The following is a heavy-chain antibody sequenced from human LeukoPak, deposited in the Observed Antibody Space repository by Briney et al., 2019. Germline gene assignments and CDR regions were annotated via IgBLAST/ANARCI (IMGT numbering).Heavy chain of an antibody. V-gene: IGHV1-8*03. D-gene: IGHD1-26*01. Sequence: ASVKVSCKASGYTFTSYDINWVRQATGQGLEWMGWMNPNSGNTGYAQKFQGRVTITRNTSISTAYMELSSLRSEDTAVYHCAKDRVGAMFYFDYWGQGTLVTVCS. CDR1: GYTFTSYD. CDR2: MNPNSGNT. J-gene: IGHJ4*02. CDR3: AKDRVGAMFYFDY.